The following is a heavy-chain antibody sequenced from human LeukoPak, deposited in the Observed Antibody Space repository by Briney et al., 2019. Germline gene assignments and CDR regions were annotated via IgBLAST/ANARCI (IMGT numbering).Heavy chain of an antibody. V-gene: IGHV4-59*01. CDR3: ARGLRDHIAAPYMDV. CDR1: GGSISSYY. J-gene: IGHJ6*03. CDR2: IYYSGST. D-gene: IGHD6-13*01. Sequence: SETLSLTCTVSGGSISSYYWSWIRQPPGKGLEWIGYIYYSGSTNYNPSLKSRVTISVDTSKNQFSLKLSSVTAADTAVYYCARGLRDHIAAPYMDVWGKGTTVTVSS.